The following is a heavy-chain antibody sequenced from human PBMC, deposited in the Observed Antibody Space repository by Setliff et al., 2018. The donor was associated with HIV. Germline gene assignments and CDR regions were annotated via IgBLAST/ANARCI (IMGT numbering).Heavy chain of an antibody. CDR1: GGSISSSTYY. CDR3: ASSITVAAGRSHYYYAMDV. J-gene: IGHJ6*02. V-gene: IGHV4-39*01. Sequence: SETLSLTCTVSGGSISSSTYYWGWIRQPPGKGLEWIGNIFYSGSTNYNSSLKSRVTISVDTSKNQFSLKLSSVTATDTAVYYCASSITVAAGRSHYYYAMDVWGQGTTVTVSS. CDR2: IFYSGST. D-gene: IGHD1-20*01.